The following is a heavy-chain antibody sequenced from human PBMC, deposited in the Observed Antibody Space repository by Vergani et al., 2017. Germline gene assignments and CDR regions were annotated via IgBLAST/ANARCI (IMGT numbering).Heavy chain of an antibody. J-gene: IGHJ4*02. Sequence: EVQLVESGGGLVQPGRSLRLSCAASGFTFDDYAMHWVRQAPGKGLEWVSGISWNSGSIGYADSVKGRFTISRDNAKNSLYLQMNSLRAEDTALYYCAKDISLKYYYDSSGYSMLGYFDYWGQGTLVTVSS. V-gene: IGHV3-9*01. CDR3: AKDISLKYYYDSSGYSMLGYFDY. D-gene: IGHD3-22*01. CDR2: ISWNSGSI. CDR1: GFTFDDYA.